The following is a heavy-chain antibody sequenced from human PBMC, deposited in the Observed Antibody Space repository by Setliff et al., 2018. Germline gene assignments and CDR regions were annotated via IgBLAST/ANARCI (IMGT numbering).Heavy chain of an antibody. V-gene: IGHV4-39*01. CDR2: ILYTGST. CDR3: SPGGAYGTGWFDP. Sequence: SETLSLTCTVSGASISINSYYWTWIRQSPGKGLEWIGNILYTGSTTYHPSLKSRLTMSVDTPKNQFSLQLRSVTAADTAVYFCSPGGAYGTGWFDPWGQGTLVTVSS. CDR1: GASISINSYY. D-gene: IGHD1-1*01. J-gene: IGHJ5*02.